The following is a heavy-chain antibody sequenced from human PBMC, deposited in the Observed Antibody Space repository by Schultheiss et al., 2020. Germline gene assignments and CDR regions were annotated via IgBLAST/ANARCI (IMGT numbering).Heavy chain of an antibody. Sequence: SATLSLTCAVYGGSFSGYYWSWIRQPPGKGLEWIGSIYYSGSTYYNPSLKSRVTISVDTSKNQFSLKLSSVTAADTAVYYCARVGAPEDYWGQGTLVTVSS. CDR2: IYYSGST. D-gene: IGHD4/OR15-4a*01. V-gene: IGHV4-34*01. J-gene: IGHJ4*02. CDR1: GGSFSGYY. CDR3: ARVGAPEDY.